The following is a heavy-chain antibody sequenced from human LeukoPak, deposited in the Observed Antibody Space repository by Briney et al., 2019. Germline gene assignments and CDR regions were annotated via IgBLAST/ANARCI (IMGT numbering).Heavy chain of an antibody. CDR1: GFTFRSYA. CDR3: AKPSSGYGSFDS. V-gene: IGHV3-23*01. CDR2: ISSSSTNT. Sequence: PGGSLRLSCPASGFTFRSYAMSWVRQAPGKRLEWVSAISSSSTNTYYADFVKGRFTISRDNSKNTLYLQMNSLKAEDTAVYYCAKPSSGYGSFDSWGQGTLVTVSS. J-gene: IGHJ4*02. D-gene: IGHD6-19*01.